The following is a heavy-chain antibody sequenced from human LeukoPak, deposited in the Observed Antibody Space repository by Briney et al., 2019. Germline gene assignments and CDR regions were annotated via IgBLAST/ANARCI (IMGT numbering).Heavy chain of an antibody. CDR1: GGSISSSSYY. CDR2: IYYSGST. V-gene: IGHV4-39*01. D-gene: IGHD6-6*01. CDR3: ARVTRDEYSSSWVVDY. Sequence: SETLSLTCTVSGGSISSSSYYWGWIRQPPGTGLEWLGSIYYSGSTYYNPSLKSRVTISVDTSKNQFSLKLSSVTAADTAVYYCARVTRDEYSSSWVVDYWGQGTLVTVSS. J-gene: IGHJ4*02.